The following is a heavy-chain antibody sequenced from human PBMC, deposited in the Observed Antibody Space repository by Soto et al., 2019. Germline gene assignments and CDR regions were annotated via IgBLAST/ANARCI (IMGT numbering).Heavy chain of an antibody. CDR1: GFTFSSYA. CDR2: ISGSGGST. V-gene: IGHV3-23*01. CDR3: AKAYSSDRIAVAGPGGGSYSFFDY. Sequence: EVQLLESGGGLVQPGGSLRLSCAASGFTFSSYAMSWVRQAPGKGLEWVSAISGSGGSTYYADSVKGRFTISRDNSKNTLYLQMNSLRAEDTAVYYCAKAYSSDRIAVAGPGGGSYSFFDYWGQGTLVTVSS. J-gene: IGHJ4*02. D-gene: IGHD6-19*01.